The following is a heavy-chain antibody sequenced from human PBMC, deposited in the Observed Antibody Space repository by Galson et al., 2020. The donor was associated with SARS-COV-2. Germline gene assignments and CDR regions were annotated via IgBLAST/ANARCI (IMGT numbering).Heavy chain of an antibody. CDR1: GGSISSYY. V-gene: IGHV4-59*01. Sequence: SETLSLTCTVSGGSISSYYWSWIRQPPGKGLEWIGYIYYSGSTNYNPSLKSRVTISVDTSKNQFSLKLSSVTAADTAVYYCARAPRDWYSSSWYYFDYWGQGTLVTVSS. J-gene: IGHJ4*02. D-gene: IGHD6-13*01. CDR3: ARAPRDWYSSSWYYFDY. CDR2: IYYSGST.